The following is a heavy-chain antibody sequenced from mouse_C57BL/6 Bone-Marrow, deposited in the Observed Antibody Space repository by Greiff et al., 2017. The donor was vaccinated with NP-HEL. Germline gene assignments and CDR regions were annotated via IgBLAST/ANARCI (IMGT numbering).Heavy chain of an antibody. CDR1: GYTFTSYW. D-gene: IGHD2-2*01. Sequence: QVQLQQPGAELVMPGASVKLSCKASGYTFTSYWMHWVKQRPGQGLEWIGEIDPSDSYTNYNQTFKGKSILTVDKSSSTAYMQLRSLTSEDSAVYYCKFRYGYDVDYWGQGTTLTVSS. CDR2: IDPSDSYT. V-gene: IGHV1-69*01. J-gene: IGHJ2*01. CDR3: KFRYGYDVDY.